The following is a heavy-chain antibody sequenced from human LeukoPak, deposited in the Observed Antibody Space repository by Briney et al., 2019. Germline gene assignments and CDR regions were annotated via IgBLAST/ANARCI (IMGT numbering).Heavy chain of an antibody. V-gene: IGHV4-39*01. D-gene: IGHD2-15*01. Sequence: SETLSLTCTVSGGSISSSTYYWGWIRQPPGEGLEWIGSIYYSGSTYYNPSLKSRVTISVDTSKNQFSLKLSSVTAADTAVYCCARHPGYCSGGSCYFFDYWGQGTLVTVSS. CDR2: IYYSGST. J-gene: IGHJ4*02. CDR3: ARHPGYCSGGSCYFFDY. CDR1: GGSISSSTYY.